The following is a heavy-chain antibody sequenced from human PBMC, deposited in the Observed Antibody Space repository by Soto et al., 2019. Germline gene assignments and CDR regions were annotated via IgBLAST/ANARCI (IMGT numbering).Heavy chain of an antibody. D-gene: IGHD3-10*01. CDR3: ARVSLLWFGDLLSYFDY. Sequence: PSETLSLTCTVSGGSISSGGYYWSWIRQHPGKGLEWIGYIYYSGSTYYNPSLKSRVTMSVDTSKNQFSLKLSSVTAADTAVYYCARVSLLWFGDLLSYFDYWGQGTLVTVSS. J-gene: IGHJ4*02. CDR2: IYYSGST. V-gene: IGHV4-31*03. CDR1: GGSISSGGYY.